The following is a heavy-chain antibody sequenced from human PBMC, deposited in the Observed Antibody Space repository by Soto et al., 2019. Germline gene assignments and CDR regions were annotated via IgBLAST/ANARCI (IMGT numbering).Heavy chain of an antibody. CDR2: SNPTGRT. CDR1: GGSFIGYY. J-gene: IGHJ6*02. Sequence: SDTGSLAGDMWGGSFIGYYWTWIRQRPGEGVGGSGESNPTGRTNYNQSLKSRVTIVLDTSKNQFSLKLTSVTAADTAVYYCGMVTISAMDVLGEGPTIT. D-gene: IGHD1-1*01. CDR3: GMVTISAMDV. V-gene: IGHV4-34*01.